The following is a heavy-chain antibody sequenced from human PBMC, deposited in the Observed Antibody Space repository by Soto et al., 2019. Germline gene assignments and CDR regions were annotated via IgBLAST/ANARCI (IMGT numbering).Heavy chain of an antibody. D-gene: IGHD6-6*01. CDR2: ISGSDDST. Sequence: EVQLLESGGGFVQPGESQRLSCAASGFTFSSYAMSWVRQAPGKGLEWVSVISGSDDSTYYADSVKGRFTISRDNSKNTLYLQMNSQRAEDTAVYYCAKRSSSSTFDYWGQGTLVTVSS. CDR3: AKRSSSSTFDY. V-gene: IGHV3-23*01. CDR1: GFTFSSYA. J-gene: IGHJ4*02.